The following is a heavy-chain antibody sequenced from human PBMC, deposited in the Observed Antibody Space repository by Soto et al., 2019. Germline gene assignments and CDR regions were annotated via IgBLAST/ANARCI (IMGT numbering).Heavy chain of an antibody. V-gene: IGHV3-23*01. Sequence: EVQLLESGGGLVQPGGSLRLSCAASGFTFSSYAMSWVRQAPGKGLEWVSAISGSGRRTYYADSVKGRFTISRDNSKNTLYLQMDSLRAEDTAVYYCAKVQWLENDAFDIWGQGTMVTVSS. CDR1: GFTFSSYA. CDR3: AKVQWLENDAFDI. J-gene: IGHJ3*02. D-gene: IGHD6-19*01. CDR2: ISGSGRRT.